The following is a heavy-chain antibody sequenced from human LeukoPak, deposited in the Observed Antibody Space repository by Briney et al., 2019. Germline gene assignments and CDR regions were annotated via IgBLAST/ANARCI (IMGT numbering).Heavy chain of an antibody. CDR1: GGPFRGFF. CDR2: VSHSGSS. Sequence: SETPSLTCAVYGGPFRGFFWSWIRQAPGKGLEWIGEVSHSGSSNYNPSLKSRVTISVDTSKNQFSLKVSSVTAADTAVYYCARANRYYDFWSGLGYLYNMDVWGKGTTVTVSS. D-gene: IGHD3-3*01. J-gene: IGHJ6*03. V-gene: IGHV4-34*01. CDR3: ARANRYYDFWSGLGYLYNMDV.